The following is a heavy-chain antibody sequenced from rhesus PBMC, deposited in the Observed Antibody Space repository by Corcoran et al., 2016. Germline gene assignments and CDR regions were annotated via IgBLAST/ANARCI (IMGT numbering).Heavy chain of an antibody. Sequence: EVQLVESGGGLAKPGGSLRLSCAASGFTFSSNWMNWVRQTRGKGLGGISAIISGGGSTYYAHSVKGRFTISRDNSKNTLSLQMNSLRAEDTAVYYCAKGAIVAFDFWGQGLRVTVSS. J-gene: IGHJ3*01. CDR3: AKGAIVAFDF. V-gene: IGHV3S42*01. CDR1: GFTFSSNW. CDR2: IISGGGST. D-gene: IGHD3-16*01.